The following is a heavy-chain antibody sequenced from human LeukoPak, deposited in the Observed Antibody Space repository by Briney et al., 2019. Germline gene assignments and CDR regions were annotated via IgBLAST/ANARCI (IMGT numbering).Heavy chain of an antibody. Sequence: SETLSLTCTVSXGSVSGYYWSWIRQPPGKGLEWIGYIYYSGSTNYNPSLQSRVTISVDRSKNQFSLKLTSVTAADTAVYYCARTLFPNWFDPWGQGTLVTVSS. CDR3: ARTLFPNWFDP. CDR1: XGSVSGYY. J-gene: IGHJ5*02. V-gene: IGHV4-59*08. CDR2: IYYSGST.